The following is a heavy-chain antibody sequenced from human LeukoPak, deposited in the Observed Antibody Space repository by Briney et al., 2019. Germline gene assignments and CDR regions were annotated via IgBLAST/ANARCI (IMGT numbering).Heavy chain of an antibody. Sequence: PSETLSLTCTVSGGSISSYYWSWIRQPPGKGLEWIGYIYYSGSTNYNPSLKSRVTISVDTSKNQFSLKLSSVTAADTAVYYCARVGVVVVTHYYYYVDVWGKGTTVTVSS. J-gene: IGHJ6*03. V-gene: IGHV4-59*01. CDR3: ARVGVVVVTHYYYYVDV. CDR2: IYYSGST. D-gene: IGHD2-21*02. CDR1: GGSISSYY.